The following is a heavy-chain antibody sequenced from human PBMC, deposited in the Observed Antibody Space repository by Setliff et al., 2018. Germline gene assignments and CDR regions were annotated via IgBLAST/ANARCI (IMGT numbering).Heavy chain of an antibody. CDR1: GDSISTYY. V-gene: IGHV4-4*07. Sequence: SETLFLTCTVSGDSISTYYWSWIRRPAGKGLEWIGRVFVDGSTNYNPSLKSRVTMSVDTSKNQFSLKLTSVTAADTAIYYCARDTSSDWAAWFDPWSQGILVTVSS. D-gene: IGHD3-22*01. CDR2: VFVDGST. J-gene: IGHJ5*02. CDR3: ARDTSSDWAAWFDP.